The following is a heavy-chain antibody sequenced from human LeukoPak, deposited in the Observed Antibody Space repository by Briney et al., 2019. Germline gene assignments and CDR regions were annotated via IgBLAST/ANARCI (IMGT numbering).Heavy chain of an antibody. J-gene: IGHJ4*02. V-gene: IGHV3-15*01. CDR2: IKSKTDGGTT. D-gene: IGHD3-10*01. CDR1: GVTFSNAW. CDR3: TTPHYYGSGSYQYYFDY. Sequence: GGSLRLSCAASGVTFSNAWMSWVRQAPGKGLEWVGRIKSKTDGGTTDYAAPVKGRFTISRDDSKNTLYLQMNSLKTEDTAVYYCTTPHYYGSGSYQYYFDYWGQGTLVTVSS.